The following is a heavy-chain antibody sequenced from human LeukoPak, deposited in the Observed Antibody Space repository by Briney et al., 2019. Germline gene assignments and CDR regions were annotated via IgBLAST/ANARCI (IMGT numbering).Heavy chain of an antibody. J-gene: IGHJ5*02. D-gene: IGHD4/OR15-4a*01. Sequence: ASVKISCRTSGYTFSNYHINWVRQAPGQGLAWRGTLNPSDGATNYPHKFRGRVTLTRDVSTSTAYLELNSLTSEDTAVYYCARETPGACWFDPWGQGTLVSVSS. CDR3: ARETPGACWFDP. CDR2: LNPSDGAT. CDR1: GYTFSNYH. V-gene: IGHV1-46*01.